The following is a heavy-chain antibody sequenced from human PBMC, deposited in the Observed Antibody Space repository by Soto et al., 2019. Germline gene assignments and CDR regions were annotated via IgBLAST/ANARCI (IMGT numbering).Heavy chain of an antibody. D-gene: IGHD2-2*01. Sequence: SETLSLTCAVSSGSISSSNWWSWVRQPPGKGLEWIGEIYHSGSTNYNPSLKSRVTISVDKSKNQFSLKLSSVTAADTAVYYCARAEDIVVVPAAPVRTFDIWGQGTMVTVS. CDR2: IYHSGST. CDR3: ARAEDIVVVPAAPVRTFDI. CDR1: SGSISSSNW. V-gene: IGHV4-4*02. J-gene: IGHJ3*02.